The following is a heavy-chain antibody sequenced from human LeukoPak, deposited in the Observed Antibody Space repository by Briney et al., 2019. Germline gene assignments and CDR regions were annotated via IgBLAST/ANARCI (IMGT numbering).Heavy chain of an antibody. CDR3: AKYCSGGSCYSSPALDY. CDR2: ISGSGGST. Sequence: PGGTLRLSCVASGFSFSSYGMSWVRQAPGKGLEWVSAISGSGGSTYYADSVKGRFTISRDNSKNTLYLQTNSLRAEDTAVYYCAKYCSGGSCYSSPALDYWGQGTLVTVSS. CDR1: GFSFSSYG. J-gene: IGHJ4*02. V-gene: IGHV3-23*01. D-gene: IGHD2-15*01.